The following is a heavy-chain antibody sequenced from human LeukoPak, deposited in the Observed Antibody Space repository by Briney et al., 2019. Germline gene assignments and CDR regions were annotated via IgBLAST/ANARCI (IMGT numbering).Heavy chain of an antibody. CDR2: ISYDGSNK. D-gene: IGHD3-10*01. Sequence: GGSLRLSCAASGFTFSSFALHWVRQAPGKGLEWVVLISYDGSNKYYADSVKGRFTISRDNSENTLYLQMNSLRPEDTAVYFCARDSTYYYGSGSSGPHYFDYWGQGTPVTVSS. V-gene: IGHV3-30*17. J-gene: IGHJ4*02. CDR3: ARDSTYYYGSGSSGPHYFDY. CDR1: GFTFSSFA.